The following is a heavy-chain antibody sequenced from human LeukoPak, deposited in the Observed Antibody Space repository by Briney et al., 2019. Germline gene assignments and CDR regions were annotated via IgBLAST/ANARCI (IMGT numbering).Heavy chain of an antibody. V-gene: IGHV1-18*04. Sequence: ASVKVSCKASGYTFTGYYMHWVRQAPGQGLEWMGWISAYNGNTNYAQKLQGRVTMTTDTSTSTAYMELRSLRSDDTAVYYCARDRLRFLEWLPSRFDPWGQGTLVTVSS. CDR3: ARDRLRFLEWLPSRFDP. D-gene: IGHD3-3*01. CDR2: ISAYNGNT. J-gene: IGHJ5*02. CDR1: GYTFTGYY.